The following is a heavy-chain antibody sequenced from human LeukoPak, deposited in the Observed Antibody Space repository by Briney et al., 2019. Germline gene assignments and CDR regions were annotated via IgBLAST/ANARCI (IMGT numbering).Heavy chain of an antibody. Sequence: GGSLRLSCTASRFTFKSYGLHWVRQAPGKGLEWVAFIPYDGTDKKYADSVKGRFTISRDNAKTSLYLQMNRLRAEDTAVYYCARHLSGVTGYTYGRGIGYWGQGTLVTVSS. D-gene: IGHD5-18*01. CDR3: ARHLSGVTGYTYGRGIGY. CDR1: RFTFKSYG. CDR2: IPYDGTDK. V-gene: IGHV3-30*12. J-gene: IGHJ4*02.